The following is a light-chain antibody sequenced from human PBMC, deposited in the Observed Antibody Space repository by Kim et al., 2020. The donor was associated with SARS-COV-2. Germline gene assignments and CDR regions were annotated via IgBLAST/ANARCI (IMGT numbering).Light chain of an antibody. CDR3: SSYAGSYTCV. Sequence: GQSVTISCTGTSSDVAGYNSVSWYQQHPGKAPKLIIYDVSKRPSGVPDLFSGSKSGNTASLIISGLQADDEADYYCSSYAGSYTCVFGTGTKVTVL. CDR1: SSDVAGYNS. V-gene: IGLV2-11*01. J-gene: IGLJ1*01. CDR2: DVS.